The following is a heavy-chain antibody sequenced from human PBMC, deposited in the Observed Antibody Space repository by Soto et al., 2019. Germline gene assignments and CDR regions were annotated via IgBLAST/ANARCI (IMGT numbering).Heavy chain of an antibody. CDR3: ARESWGSPVEYYGMDV. CDR1: GFTFSSYS. J-gene: IGHJ6*02. D-gene: IGHD3-16*01. V-gene: IGHV3-48*02. CDR2: ITSSGTTI. Sequence: GGSLRLSCAASGFTFSSYSMNWVRQAPGKGPEWVSYITSSGTTIYYADFVKGRFTISRDNAKNSLYLEMSSLRDEDTAVYYCARESWGSPVEYYGMDVWGQGTTVTVSS.